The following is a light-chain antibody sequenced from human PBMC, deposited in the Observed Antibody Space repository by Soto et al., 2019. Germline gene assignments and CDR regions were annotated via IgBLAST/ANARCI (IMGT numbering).Light chain of an antibody. CDR1: SSNIGSNT. J-gene: IGLJ2*01. CDR2: SNN. Sequence: QSVLTQPPSASGTPGQRVTISCSGSSSNIGSNTVNWYQQLPGTAPKLLIYSNNQRPSGVPDRFSGSKSGTSASLAISGLQSEDKADYYCAAWDDSLNGPVVFGGGTKLTVL. CDR3: AAWDDSLNGPVV. V-gene: IGLV1-44*01.